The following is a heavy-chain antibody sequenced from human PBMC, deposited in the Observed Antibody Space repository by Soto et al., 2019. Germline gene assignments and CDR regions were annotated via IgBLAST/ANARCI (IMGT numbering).Heavy chain of an antibody. V-gene: IGHV1-18*01. CDR3: ARGDVGRCWVTYYHYVMDV. D-gene: IGHD5-18*01. CDR2: ISAYNGNT. CDR1: GYSFTSYV. J-gene: IGHJ6*02. Sequence: ASVKVSCKASGYSFTSYVIRWVRQAPGQGLEWMGWISAYNGNTNYAQKLQGRVTMTTDTSTNTAYMELRSLRSDDTAVYYFARGDVGRCWVTYYHYVMDVGAQGCEVTVSS.